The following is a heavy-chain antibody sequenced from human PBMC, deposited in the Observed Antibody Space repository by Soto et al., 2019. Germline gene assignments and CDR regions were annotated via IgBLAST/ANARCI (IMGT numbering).Heavy chain of an antibody. CDR2: ISGSGKDT. CDR1: GFDLTSSR. D-gene: IGHD2-2*01. J-gene: IGHJ6*02. Sequence: GGSLRLSCVASGFDLTSSRMNWVRQAPGKGLEWVASISGSGKDTFYRHSVKGRFAISRDSAGTSLFLRMNSLRVEDTAVYYCAKDPPWTVGPLAMDVWGQGTTVTVSS. V-gene: IGHV3-21*04. CDR3: AKDPPWTVGPLAMDV.